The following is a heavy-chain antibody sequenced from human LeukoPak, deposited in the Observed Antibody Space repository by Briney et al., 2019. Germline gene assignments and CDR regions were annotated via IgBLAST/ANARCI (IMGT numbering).Heavy chain of an antibody. D-gene: IGHD3-22*01. Sequence: GGSLRLSCAASGFTFSRFWMHWVRQAPGKGLVWVSRINSDGSSTDYADSVKGRFTISRDNSKNTLYLQMNSLRAEDTAVYYCARDGSYYYDSSGYGNSYYFDYWGQGTLVTVSS. J-gene: IGHJ4*02. CDR3: ARDGSYYYDSSGYGNSYYFDY. CDR1: GFTFSRFW. V-gene: IGHV3-74*01. CDR2: INSDGSST.